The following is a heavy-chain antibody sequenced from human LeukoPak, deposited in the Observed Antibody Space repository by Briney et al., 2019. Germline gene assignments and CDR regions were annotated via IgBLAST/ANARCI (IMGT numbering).Heavy chain of an antibody. Sequence: GGSLRLSCAASGLTFSSYTMNWVRQAPGKGLEWVSYISSSSSYIYYADSVKGRFTISRDNAENSLYLQMNSLRAEDTAVYYCARGSEGYCSGGGCYYGMGVWGQGTTVTVSS. D-gene: IGHD2-15*01. CDR1: GLTFSSYT. V-gene: IGHV3-21*01. J-gene: IGHJ6*01. CDR3: ARGSEGYCSGGGCYYGMGV. CDR2: ISSSSSYI.